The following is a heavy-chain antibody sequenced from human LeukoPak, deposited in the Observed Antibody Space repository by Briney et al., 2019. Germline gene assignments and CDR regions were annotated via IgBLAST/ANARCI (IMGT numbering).Heavy chain of an antibody. CDR2: ISSSSSYI. CDR1: GFTSSSYS. D-gene: IGHD3-9*01. Sequence: GGSLRLSCAASGFTSSSYSMNWVRQAPGKGLEWVSSISSSSSYIYYADSVKGRFTISRDNAKNSLYLQMNSLRAEDTAVYYCARGPDILTGAEFNYWGQGTLVTVSS. J-gene: IGHJ4*02. V-gene: IGHV3-21*01. CDR3: ARGPDILTGAEFNY.